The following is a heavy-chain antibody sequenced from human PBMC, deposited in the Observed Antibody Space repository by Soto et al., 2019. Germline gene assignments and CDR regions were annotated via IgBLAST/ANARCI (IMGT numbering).Heavy chain of an antibody. J-gene: IGHJ4*02. CDR3: ARGYCSGGSCYYFDC. D-gene: IGHD2-15*01. CDR2: IRAYNDNT. CDR1: GFTVTNYA. Sequence: ARVKVSSNASGFTVTNYAIRWLQQSPGQGLEWMGWIRAYNDNTNHAQKLQGRVTMTTDTSTSTAYMELRSLRSDDTAVYYWARGYCSGGSCYYFDCWGQGTLVTVSS. V-gene: IGHV1-18*01.